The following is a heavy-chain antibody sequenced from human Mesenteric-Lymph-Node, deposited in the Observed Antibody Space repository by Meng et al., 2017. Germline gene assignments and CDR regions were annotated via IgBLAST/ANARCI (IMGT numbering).Heavy chain of an antibody. CDR3: ASLYGDSSVWYLDL. J-gene: IGHJ2*01. CDR2: IYNRGST. CDR1: GGDISSSNW. V-gene: IGHV4-4*02. D-gene: IGHD4-17*01. Sequence: QGPLRGYGRGRLDLWGTRSLRCAVSGGDISSSNWWGWVRQPPGKGLEWIGEIYNRGSTNYNPSLKSRVTISVDKSKNQFSLKLSSVTAADTAVYYCASLYGDSSVWYLDLWGRGTLVTVSS.